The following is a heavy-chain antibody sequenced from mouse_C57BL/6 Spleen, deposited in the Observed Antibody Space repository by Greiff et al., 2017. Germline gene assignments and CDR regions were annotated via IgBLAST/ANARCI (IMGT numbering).Heavy chain of an antibody. V-gene: IGHV5-4*01. J-gene: IGHJ3*01. CDR3: ARENDGYRAWFAY. Sequence: EVKLMESGGGLVKPGGSLKLSCAASGFTFSSYAMSWVRQTPEKRLEWVATISDGGSYTYYPDNVKGRFTISRDNAKNNLYLQMSHLKAEDTAMXYCARENDGYRAWFAYWGQGTLVTVSA. CDR2: ISDGGSYT. D-gene: IGHD2-3*01. CDR1: GFTFSSYA.